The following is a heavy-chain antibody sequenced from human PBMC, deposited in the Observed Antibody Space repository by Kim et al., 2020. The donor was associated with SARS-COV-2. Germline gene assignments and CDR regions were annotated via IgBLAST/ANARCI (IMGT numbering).Heavy chain of an antibody. D-gene: IGHD3-9*01. CDR2: INHSGST. Sequence: SETLSLTCAVYGGSFSGYYWSWIRQPPGKGLEWIGEINHSGSTNYNPSLKSRVTISVDTSKNQFSLKLSSVTAADTAVYYCARDILTGPTDYWGQGTLVTVSS. CDR3: ARDILTGPTDY. V-gene: IGHV4-34*01. J-gene: IGHJ4*02. CDR1: GGSFSGYY.